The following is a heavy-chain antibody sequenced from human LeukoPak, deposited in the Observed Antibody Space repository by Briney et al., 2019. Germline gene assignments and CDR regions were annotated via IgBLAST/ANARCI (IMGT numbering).Heavy chain of an antibody. CDR3: ASSFIAAAGTFFFDY. D-gene: IGHD6-13*01. CDR2: IYYSGST. J-gene: IGHJ4*02. V-gene: IGHV4-39*01. Sequence: ETLSLTCTVSGGSISSSSYYWGWVRQPPGTGLEWIGSIYYSGSTYYNPSLKSRVTISVDTSKNQFSLKVSSVTAADTAVYYCASSFIAAAGTFFFDYWGQGTLVTVSS. CDR1: GGSISSSSYY.